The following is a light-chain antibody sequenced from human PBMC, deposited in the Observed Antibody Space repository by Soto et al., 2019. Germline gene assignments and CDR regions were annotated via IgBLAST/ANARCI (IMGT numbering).Light chain of an antibody. J-gene: IGKJ1*01. CDR3: QQYNNSLWT. Sequence: EIVMTQSPATLSVSPGERATLSCRASQSVSSSLAWYQQKPGQAPRLLIYGASTSATGIPARCSGSGSGTEFTITSSRLQSEDVAVYYYQQYNNSLWTFGQGTKVEIK. V-gene: IGKV3-15*01. CDR1: QSVSSS. CDR2: GAS.